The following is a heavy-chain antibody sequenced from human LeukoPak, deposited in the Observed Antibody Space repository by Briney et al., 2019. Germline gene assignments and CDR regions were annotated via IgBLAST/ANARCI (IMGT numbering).Heavy chain of an antibody. CDR1: GFTFSSYG. Sequence: GGSLRLSCAASGFTFSSYGMHWVRHAPGKGLEWVAVISYDGSNKYYADSVKGRFTVSRDNSKNTLYLQMNSLRAEDTAVYYCARDFHDYGDYGAFDIWGQGTMVTVSS. CDR2: ISYDGSNK. V-gene: IGHV3-30*03. J-gene: IGHJ3*02. CDR3: ARDFHDYGDYGAFDI. D-gene: IGHD4-17*01.